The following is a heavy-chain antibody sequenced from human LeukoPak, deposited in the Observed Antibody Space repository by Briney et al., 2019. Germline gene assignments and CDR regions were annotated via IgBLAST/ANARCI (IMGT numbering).Heavy chain of an antibody. D-gene: IGHD3-22*01. J-gene: IGHJ4*02. CDR1: GFTFSSYA. Sequence: GGSLRLSCAASGFTFSSYAMSWVRQAPGKGLEWVSDISGSGGSTYYADSVKGRFTISRDNSKNTLYLQMNSLRAEDTAVYYCAKAYYYDSSGYYPAPFDYWGQGTLVTVSS. CDR2: ISGSGGST. V-gene: IGHV3-23*01. CDR3: AKAYYYDSSGYYPAPFDY.